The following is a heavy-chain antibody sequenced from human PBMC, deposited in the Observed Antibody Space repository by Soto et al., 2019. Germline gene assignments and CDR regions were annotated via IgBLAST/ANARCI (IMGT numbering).Heavy chain of an antibody. J-gene: IGHJ5*02. CDR3: AKGALNWFDP. D-gene: IGHD3-16*01. Sequence: PWGSLRLSCAASGFTFSSYAMSWFRQAPGKGLEWVSGITGSGATTYYADSVQDRFTISRDNSKSTLYLQMNSLRAEDTAVYYCAKGALNWFDPWGQGPPVTVSS. V-gene: IGHV3-23*01. CDR1: GFTFSSYA. CDR2: ITGSGATT.